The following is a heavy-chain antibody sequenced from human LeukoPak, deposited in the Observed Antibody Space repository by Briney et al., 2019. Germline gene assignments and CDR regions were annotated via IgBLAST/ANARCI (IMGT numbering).Heavy chain of an antibody. CDR1: GFTFSGYA. J-gene: IGHJ4*02. Sequence: GGSLRLSCAASGFTFSGYAMTWVRQAPGKGLEWVSAISGSGSTTYYADSVKGRFTISRDNSKNTLYLQMSSLRAEDTAVYYCAKVGDYYGSGKYSNFDYWGQGTLVTVSS. CDR2: ISGSGSTT. D-gene: IGHD3-10*01. CDR3: AKVGDYYGSGKYSNFDY. V-gene: IGHV3-23*01.